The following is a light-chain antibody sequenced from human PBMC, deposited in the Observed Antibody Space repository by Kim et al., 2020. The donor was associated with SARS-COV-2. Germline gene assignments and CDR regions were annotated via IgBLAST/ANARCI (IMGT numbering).Light chain of an antibody. CDR1: SLRSDY. V-gene: IGLV3-19*01. CDR2: GKN. J-gene: IGLJ2*01. Sequence: ALGQTDRITCQEGSLRSDYASWYQQRQGQAPVLVIYGKNNRPSGIPDRFSGSSSGNTASLTITGAQAEDEADYYCNSRDSSGNHVVFGGGTQLTVL. CDR3: NSRDSSGNHVV.